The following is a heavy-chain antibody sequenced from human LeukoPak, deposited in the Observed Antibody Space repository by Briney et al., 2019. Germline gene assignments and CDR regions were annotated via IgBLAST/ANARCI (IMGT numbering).Heavy chain of an antibody. J-gene: IGHJ1*01. V-gene: IGHV3-11*04. CDR2: ISSSGSTI. CDR1: GFTFSDYY. CDR3: ARVAGYSSSWSPIQL. Sequence: GGSLRLSCAASGFTFSDYYMSWIRQAPGKGLEWVSYISSSGSTILYADPVKGRFTISRDNAKNSLYLQMNSLRAEDTAVYYCARVAGYSSSWSPIQLWGQGTLVTVSS. D-gene: IGHD6-13*01.